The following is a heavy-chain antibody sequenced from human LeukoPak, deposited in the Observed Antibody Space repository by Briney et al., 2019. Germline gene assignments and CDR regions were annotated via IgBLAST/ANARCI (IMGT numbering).Heavy chain of an antibody. V-gene: IGHV4-38-2*02. CDR1: GYSISSGYY. Sequence: SETLSLTCTVSGYSISSGYYWGWIRPPPGKGLEWIGSIYHSGSTYYNPSLKRRVTISGDTSKNKFSLKLSSVTAAHTAVYYCARGVVPAANDAFDIWGQGTMVTVSS. CDR2: IYHSGST. J-gene: IGHJ3*02. D-gene: IGHD2-2*01. CDR3: ARGVVPAANDAFDI.